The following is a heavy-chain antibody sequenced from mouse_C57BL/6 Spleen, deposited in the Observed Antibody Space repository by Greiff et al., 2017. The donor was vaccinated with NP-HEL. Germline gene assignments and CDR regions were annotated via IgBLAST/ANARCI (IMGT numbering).Heavy chain of an antibody. Sequence: QVQLQQPGAELVRPGSSVKLSCKASGYTFTSYWMHWVKQRPIQGLEWIGNIDPSDSETYYNQKFKDKATLTVDKSSSTAYMQISSLTSEDSAVYYCARRDYNWFAYWGQGTLVTVSA. D-gene: IGHD2-4*01. CDR2: IDPSDSET. CDR1: GYTFTSYW. V-gene: IGHV1-52*01. CDR3: ARRDYNWFAY. J-gene: IGHJ3*01.